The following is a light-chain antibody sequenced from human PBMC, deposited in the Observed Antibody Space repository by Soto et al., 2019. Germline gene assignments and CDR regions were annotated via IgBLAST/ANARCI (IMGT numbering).Light chain of an antibody. J-gene: IGKJ1*01. CDR1: QGISNY. CDR3: QKYISAPWT. CDR2: GAS. V-gene: IGKV1-27*01. Sequence: DIQMTQSPSPLSASVGDRVTITCRASQGISNYLAWYRQRPGKVPELLIYGASTLQSGVPSRFSGSGSGTDFTLTISSLQPEDVATYYCQKYISAPWTFGQATKVDIK.